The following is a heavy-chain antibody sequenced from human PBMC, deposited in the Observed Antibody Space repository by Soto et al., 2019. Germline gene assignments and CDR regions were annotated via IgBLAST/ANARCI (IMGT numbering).Heavy chain of an antibody. D-gene: IGHD2-2*01. CDR3: ARDRGIVVVPAPYNWFDP. CDR1: GYTCTSYY. J-gene: IGHJ5*02. CDR2: INPSGGST. V-gene: IGHV1-46*01. Sequence: ASVKVSCKAYGYTCTSYYMCWARQASGQGLEWMGIINPSGGSTSYAQKFQGRVTMTRDTSTSTVYMELSSLRSEDTAVYYCARDRGIVVVPAPYNWFDPWGQGTLVTVSS.